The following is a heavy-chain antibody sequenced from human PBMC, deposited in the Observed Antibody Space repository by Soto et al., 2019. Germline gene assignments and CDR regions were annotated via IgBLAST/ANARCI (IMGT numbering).Heavy chain of an antibody. V-gene: IGHV1-58*02. CDR1: GFTFGYSA. CDR3: ARETYGDYVGYFDP. D-gene: IGHD4-17*01. CDR2: IDVGTGNT. Sequence: VKVSCKASGFTFGYSAIQWVRQARGRRLEWIGWIDVGTGNTKYAEKFQERVSITRDMSTGTAYMELSSLISADTAVYYCARETYGDYVGYFDPWGQGIQVTVSS. J-gene: IGHJ5*02.